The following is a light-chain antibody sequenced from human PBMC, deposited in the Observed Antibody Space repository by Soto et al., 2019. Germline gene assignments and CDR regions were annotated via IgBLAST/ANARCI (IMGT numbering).Light chain of an antibody. CDR1: GSNIGSNA. CDR3: AAWDDSLNGVV. J-gene: IGLJ2*01. Sequence: QSVLTQPPSTSGTPGQRVTISCSGGGSNIGSNAVHWYQQLPGTAPKLLIYSNNQRTSGVPDRFSVSKSGTSASLAISGLQSEDEADYYCAAWDDSLNGVVFGGGTKLTVL. V-gene: IGLV1-44*01. CDR2: SNN.